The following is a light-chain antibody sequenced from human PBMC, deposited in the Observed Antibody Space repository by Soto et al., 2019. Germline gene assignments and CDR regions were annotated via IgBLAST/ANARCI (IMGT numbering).Light chain of an antibody. J-gene: IGKJ1*01. CDR2: KAS. CDR3: QHYHSYPWT. CDR1: QSINSW. V-gene: IGKV1-5*03. Sequence: DIQMTQSPSTLSASAGDRVTITCRASQSINSWLAWYQQKPGKAPKLLIYKASSLESGVPSRFSGSGSGTEFTLTISSLQPDDIATYYCQHYHSYPWTFGQGTKVEIK.